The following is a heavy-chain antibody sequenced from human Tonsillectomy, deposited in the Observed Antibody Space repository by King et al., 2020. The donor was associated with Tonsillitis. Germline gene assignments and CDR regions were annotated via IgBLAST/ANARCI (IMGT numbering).Heavy chain of an antibody. J-gene: IGHJ6*02. V-gene: IGHV3-30-3*01. D-gene: IGHD3-16*01. Sequence: VQLVESGGGVVQPGRSLRLSCAAPGFMFGTYPIHWVRQAPGKGLEWVAMMPHDGSKDYYADSVKGRFSISRDISKNTLYLQMDSLRVEDTAVYHCARDLLMMPGRHPACGLDVWGQGTTVTVSS. CDR2: MPHDGSKD. CDR1: GFMFGTYP. CDR3: ARDLLMMPGRHPACGLDV.